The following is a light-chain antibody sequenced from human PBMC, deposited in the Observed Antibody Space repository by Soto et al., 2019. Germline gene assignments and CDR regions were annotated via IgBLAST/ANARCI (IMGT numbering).Light chain of an antibody. V-gene: IGKV1-5*03. J-gene: IGKJ5*01. CDR1: QTIDSW. CDR3: QQYNTYST. Sequence: DIQMTQSPSTLSASVGDRVTITCRASQTIDSWLAWYQQRPGKPPNLLIYRASTLASGVPSRFSGSGSGTEFTLTISSLQPDDFATYYCQQYNTYSTFGQGTRLEIK. CDR2: RAS.